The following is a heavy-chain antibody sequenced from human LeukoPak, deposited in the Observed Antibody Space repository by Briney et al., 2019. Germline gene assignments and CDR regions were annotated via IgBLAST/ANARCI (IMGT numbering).Heavy chain of an antibody. D-gene: IGHD1-26*01. V-gene: IGHV1-8*02. CDR2: MNPNSGNT. Sequence: ASVKVSCKASGYTFTSYDINWVRQATGQGLEWMGWMNPNSGNTGYAQKFQGRVTMTRNTSISTAYMELSSLRSEDTAVYYCARDRDGSYPGDYYYSMDVWGQGTTVTVSS. CDR1: GYTFTSYD. CDR3: ARDRDGSYPGDYYYSMDV. J-gene: IGHJ6*02.